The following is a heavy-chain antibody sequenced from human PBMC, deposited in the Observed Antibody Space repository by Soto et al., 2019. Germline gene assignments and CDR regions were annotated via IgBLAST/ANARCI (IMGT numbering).Heavy chain of an antibody. J-gene: IGHJ5*02. CDR1: GFTFSSYG. CDR3: SRGVRKFGVVTRPQNGFDP. D-gene: IGHD3-3*01. Sequence: QVQLVESGGGVVQPGRSLRLSCAASGFTFSSYGMHWVRQAPGKGLEWVAVIWYDGSNKYYADSVKGRFTISRDNSKKTLYLQMNSLRAEDTAVYYCSRGVRKFGVVTRPQNGFDPWGQGTLVTVCS. CDR2: IWYDGSNK. V-gene: IGHV3-33*01.